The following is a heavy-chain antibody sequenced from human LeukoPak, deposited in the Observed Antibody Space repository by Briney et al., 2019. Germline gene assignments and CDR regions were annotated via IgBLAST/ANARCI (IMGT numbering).Heavy chain of an antibody. CDR1: GGSFSGYY. J-gene: IGHJ2*01. V-gene: IGHV4-34*01. CDR2: INHSGST. Sequence: SETLSLTCAVYGGSFSGYYWSWIRQPPGKGLEWIGEINHSGSTNYNPSLKSRVTISVDTSKNQFSLKLSSVTAADTAAYYCARDAGPEWYFDLWGRGTLVTVSS. CDR3: ARDAGPEWYFDL.